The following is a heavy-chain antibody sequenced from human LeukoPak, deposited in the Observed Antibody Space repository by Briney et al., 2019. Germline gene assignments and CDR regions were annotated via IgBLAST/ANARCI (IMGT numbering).Heavy chain of an antibody. V-gene: IGHV3-74*01. D-gene: IGHD3-16*01. CDR2: INSDGSGT. Sequence: GGSLRLSCASSAFTFSNYWMHWVRQVPGKGLVWVSRINSDGSGTAYADFVKGRFSISRDNAKNTLYLQMTSLRAEDTAVYYCVRDDGGAGQNFDYWGQGTLVTVSS. J-gene: IGHJ4*02. CDR3: VRDDGGAGQNFDY. CDR1: AFTFSNYW.